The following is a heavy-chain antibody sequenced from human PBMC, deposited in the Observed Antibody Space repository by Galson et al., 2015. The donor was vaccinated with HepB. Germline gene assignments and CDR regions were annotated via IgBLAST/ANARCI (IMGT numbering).Heavy chain of an antibody. V-gene: IGHV1-3*01. CDR1: GYTFTSYA. J-gene: IGHJ5*02. CDR2: INAGNGNT. D-gene: IGHD6-13*01. Sequence: SVKVSCKASGYTFTSYAMHWVRQAPGQRLEWMGWINAGNGNTKYSQKFQGRVTITRDTSASTAYMELSSLRSEDTAVYYCARDRTGYGSSWYIWFDPWGQGTLVTVSS. CDR3: ARDRTGYGSSWYIWFDP.